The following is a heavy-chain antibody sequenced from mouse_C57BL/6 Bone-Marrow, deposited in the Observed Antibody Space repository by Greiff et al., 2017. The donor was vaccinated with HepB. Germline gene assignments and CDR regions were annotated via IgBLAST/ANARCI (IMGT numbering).Heavy chain of an antibody. CDR2: IDPSDSET. J-gene: IGHJ4*01. Sequence: VKLKQPGAELVRPGSSVKLSCKASGYTFTSYWMHWVKQRPIQGLEWIGNIDPSDSETHYNQKFKDKVTLTVDKSSSTAYMQLSSLTSEDSAVYYCASADYDVDYAMDYWGQGTSVTVSS. CDR1: GYTFTSYW. V-gene: IGHV1-52*01. CDR3: ASADYDVDYAMDY. D-gene: IGHD2-4*01.